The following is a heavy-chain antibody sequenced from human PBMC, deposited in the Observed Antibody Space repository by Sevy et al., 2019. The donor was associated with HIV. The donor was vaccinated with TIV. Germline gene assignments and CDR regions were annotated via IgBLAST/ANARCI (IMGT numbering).Heavy chain of an antibody. CDR2: ISSSSSAI. V-gene: IGHV3-48*02. CDR1: GFTFSSYS. J-gene: IGHJ4*02. CDR3: ARVQYYHYVWGSYRYDY. D-gene: IGHD3-16*02. Sequence: GGSLRLSCAASGFTFSSYSMNWVRQAPGKGLEWLSYISSSSSAIYYADSVKGRFTISSDNAKNSLYLQMNSLRDEDKAVYFCARVQYYHYVWGSYRYDYWGQGTLVTVSS.